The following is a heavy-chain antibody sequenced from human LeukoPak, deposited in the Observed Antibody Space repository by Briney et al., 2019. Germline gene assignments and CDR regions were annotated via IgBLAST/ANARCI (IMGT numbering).Heavy chain of an antibody. V-gene: IGHV3-30*01. J-gene: IGHJ6*02. Sequence: GGSLRLSCAASGFTFRTCPMHWVRQAPGKGLEWVAFVSYDGSKTYYADSLKGRFTISRDNSKNTLHLQMNSLRPEDTAVYYCAKVTGSGDYYFYGMDVWGPGTTFVVSS. CDR2: VSYDGSKT. D-gene: IGHD3-10*01. CDR1: GFTFRTCP. CDR3: AKVTGSGDYYFYGMDV.